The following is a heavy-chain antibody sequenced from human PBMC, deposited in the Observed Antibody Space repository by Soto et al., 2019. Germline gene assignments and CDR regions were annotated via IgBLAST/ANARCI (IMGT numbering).Heavy chain of an antibody. Sequence: SETLSLTCTVSGGSISDGFYHWGWIRQPPGKGLEWIGSIYYRGSTYYNPSLKSRVSISVDTSKNQFSLNLTSVTATDTAVYYCARRSPARNYFDHWGQGTLVTVSS. J-gene: IGHJ4*02. V-gene: IGHV4-39*01. CDR2: IYYRGST. CDR3: ARRSPARNYFDH. D-gene: IGHD2-2*01. CDR1: GGSISDGFYH.